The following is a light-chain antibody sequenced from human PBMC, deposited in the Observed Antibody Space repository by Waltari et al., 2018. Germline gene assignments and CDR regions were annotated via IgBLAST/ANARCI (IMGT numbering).Light chain of an antibody. V-gene: IGKV4-1*01. Sequence: DIVMTQSPDSLAVSLGARATINRRSGQSDLSSSNNKNYLAWYQQKLGQPPKLLIYWASTRESGVPDRFNGSGSGTDFTLTISSLQAEDVAVYYCQQYYSTPYTFGQGTKLEIK. J-gene: IGKJ2*01. CDR2: WAS. CDR1: QSDLSSSNNKNY. CDR3: QQYYSTPYT.